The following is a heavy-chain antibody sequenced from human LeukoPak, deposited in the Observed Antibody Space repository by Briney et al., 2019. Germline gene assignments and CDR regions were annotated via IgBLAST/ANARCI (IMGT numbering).Heavy chain of an antibody. J-gene: IGHJ4*02. CDR3: ARVSRLGELDN. V-gene: IGHV3-7*01. CDR1: GFTFSSSW. CDR2: IKQDGSEK. D-gene: IGHD3-16*01. Sequence: GGSLRLSCAASGFTFSSSWMSWVRQAPGKGLEWVANIKQDGSEKYYVDSVKGRFTISRDNAKNSLYLQMNSLRAEGTAVYYCARVSRLGELDNWGQGTLVPVSS.